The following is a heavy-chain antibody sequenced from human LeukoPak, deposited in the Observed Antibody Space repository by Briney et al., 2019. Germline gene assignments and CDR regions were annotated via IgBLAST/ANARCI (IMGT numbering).Heavy chain of an antibody. CDR2: IYTSGST. Sequence: SETLSLTCTVSGGSISSYYWSWIRQPAGKGLEWIGRIYTSGSTNYNPSLKSRVTMSVDTSKNQFSLKLSSVTAADTAVYYCARRVVVVVAATQIDYWGQGTLVTVSS. J-gene: IGHJ4*02. V-gene: IGHV4-4*07. CDR1: GGSISSYY. CDR3: ARRVVVVVAATQIDY. D-gene: IGHD2-15*01.